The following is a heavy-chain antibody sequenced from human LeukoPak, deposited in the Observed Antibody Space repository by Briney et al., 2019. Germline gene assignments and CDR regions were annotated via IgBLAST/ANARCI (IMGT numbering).Heavy chain of an antibody. CDR1: GFTFSSYS. CDR3: AKDAGTAMVTGLPSPFDY. Sequence: GGSLRLSCAASGFTFSSYSMHWVRQAPGKGLVWVSHTSRDGSNTNYADSVKGRFTISRDNSKNTLYLQMNSLRAEDTAVYYCAKDAGTAMVTGLPSPFDYWGQGTLVTVSS. D-gene: IGHD5-18*01. J-gene: IGHJ4*02. CDR2: TSRDGSNT. V-gene: IGHV3-74*01.